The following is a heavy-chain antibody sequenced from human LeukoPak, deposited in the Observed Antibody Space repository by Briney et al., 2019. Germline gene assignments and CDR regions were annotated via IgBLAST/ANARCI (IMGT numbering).Heavy chain of an antibody. CDR1: AFSFSSYA. D-gene: IGHD5-12*01. CDR2: ISGSGGST. CDR3: AKELRSHTGWPFDY. J-gene: IGHJ4*02. V-gene: IGHV3-23*01. Sequence: PGGSLRLSCAASAFSFSSYAMSWVRQAPGRGLEWVSAISGSGGSTYYVDSVKGRFTISRDNSKNTVYLQMNSLAAEDTAVYYCAKELRSHTGWPFDYWGQGTLVTVSS.